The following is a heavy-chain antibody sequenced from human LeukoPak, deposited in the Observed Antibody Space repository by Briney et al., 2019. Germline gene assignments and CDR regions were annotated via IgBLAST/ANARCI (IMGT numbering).Heavy chain of an antibody. Sequence: GESLKISCKGSGYSFTSYWIGWVRQMPGKGLEWMGIIYPGDSDTRYSPSFQGQVTISADKSIGTAYLQWSSLKASDTAMYYCARHFMSVREPTDAFDIWGQGTMVTVSS. D-gene: IGHD1-26*01. CDR3: ARHFMSVREPTDAFDI. CDR1: GYSFTSYW. V-gene: IGHV5-51*01. J-gene: IGHJ3*02. CDR2: IYPGDSDT.